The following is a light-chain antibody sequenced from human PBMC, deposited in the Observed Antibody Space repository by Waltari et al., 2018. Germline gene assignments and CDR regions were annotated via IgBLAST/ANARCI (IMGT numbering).Light chain of an antibody. J-gene: IGLJ3*02. CDR1: SSAVGTYNY. V-gene: IGLV2-11*01. CDR3: CSYAGSYTWV. CDR2: DFV. Sequence: QSALTQPRSVSGSPGQSVTISCTGTSSAVGTYNYLSWYQQHPAKAHKLMFYDFVNLPSGVPDRFSGSKSGNTASLTISGLQAEDEADYYCCSYAGSYTWVFGGGTKLTVL.